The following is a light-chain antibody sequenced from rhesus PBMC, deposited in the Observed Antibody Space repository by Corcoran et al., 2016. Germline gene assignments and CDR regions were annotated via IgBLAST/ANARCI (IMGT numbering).Light chain of an antibody. Sequence: DIQMPQSPSSLSASVGDRVTITCRASENVHNYLNWYPQKPGKAPKLLIYKTSTLQSGVPSRVSGSGAGPNYTFTISSLQPEDVATDDWQHGYGTPWTFGPGTKVEIK. CDR1: ENVHNY. J-gene: IGKJ1*01. V-gene: IGKV1-74*01. CDR3: QHGYGTPWT. CDR2: KTS.